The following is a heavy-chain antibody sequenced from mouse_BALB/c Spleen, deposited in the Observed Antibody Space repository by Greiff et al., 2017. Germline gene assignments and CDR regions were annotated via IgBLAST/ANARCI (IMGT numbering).Heavy chain of an antibody. Sequence: VQLKQSGAELVRSGASVKLSCTASGFNIKDYYMHWVKQRPEQGLEWIGWIDPENGDTEYAPKFQGKATMTADTSSNTAYLQLSSLTSEDTAVYYCTPTMITTSPFDYWGQGTTLTVSS. CDR1: GFNIKDYY. V-gene: IGHV14-4*02. D-gene: IGHD2-4*01. J-gene: IGHJ2*01. CDR2: IDPENGDT. CDR3: TPTMITTSPFDY.